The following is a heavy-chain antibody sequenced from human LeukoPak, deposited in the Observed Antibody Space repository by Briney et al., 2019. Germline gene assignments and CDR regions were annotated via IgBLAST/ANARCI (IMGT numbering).Heavy chain of an antibody. V-gene: IGHV3-21*01. D-gene: IGHD3-22*01. CDR3: VRLRRNSDTSGYYYYYDY. CDR1: GYTFSSYS. Sequence: GGSLRLSCAASGYTFSSYSINWVRQAPGKGLEWVSSISVRSNYIYYADSVRGRFSNSRDDARDSLYLQMNSLRAEDTAVYYCVRLRRNSDTSGYYYYYDYWGQGTLVTVSS. J-gene: IGHJ4*02. CDR2: ISVRSNYI.